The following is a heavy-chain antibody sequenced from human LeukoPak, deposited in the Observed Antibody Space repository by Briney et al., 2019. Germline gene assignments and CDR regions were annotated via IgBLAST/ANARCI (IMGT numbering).Heavy chain of an antibody. Sequence: PSETLSLTCTVSGGSISSYYWSWIRQPPGKGLEWIGYIYYSGRTNYNPSLKSRVTISVDTSKNQFSLKLSSVTAADTAVYYCAREDSSSSGGYFDYWGQGTLVTVSS. D-gene: IGHD6-6*01. V-gene: IGHV4-59*01. CDR1: GGSISSYY. CDR3: AREDSSSSGGYFDY. CDR2: IYYSGRT. J-gene: IGHJ4*02.